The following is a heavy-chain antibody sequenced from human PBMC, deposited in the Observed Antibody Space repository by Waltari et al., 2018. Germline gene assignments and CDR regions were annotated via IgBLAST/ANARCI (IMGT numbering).Heavy chain of an antibody. CDR1: GFRFSNYW. D-gene: IGHD3-10*01. V-gene: IGHV3-7*03. Sequence: EVQLVESGGALVQPGGSLRLSCAASGFRFSNYWMTWVRQAPGKGLEWVANIKQDGSQIYFVDSLRGRFTISRDNAKNSVYLQMNSLRAEDTAVYYCARDGHYYGSGSHIMSLIDIWGQGTMVTVSS. CDR3: ARDGHYYGSGSHIMSLIDI. J-gene: IGHJ3*02. CDR2: IKQDGSQI.